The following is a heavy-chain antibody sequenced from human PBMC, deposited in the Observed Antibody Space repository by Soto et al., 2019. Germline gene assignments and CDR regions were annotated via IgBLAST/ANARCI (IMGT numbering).Heavy chain of an antibody. Sequence: EVQLVESGGGLVQPGGSLRLSCAASGFTFSSYSMNWVRQAPGKGLEWVSYISSSSSTIYYADSVKGRFTISRDNAKNSLYLKMNSLRAEDTAVYYCARVGYCSGGSCYSEYWYFDLWGRGTLVTVSS. D-gene: IGHD2-15*01. CDR1: GFTFSSYS. CDR2: ISSSSSTI. J-gene: IGHJ2*01. V-gene: IGHV3-48*01. CDR3: ARVGYCSGGSCYSEYWYFDL.